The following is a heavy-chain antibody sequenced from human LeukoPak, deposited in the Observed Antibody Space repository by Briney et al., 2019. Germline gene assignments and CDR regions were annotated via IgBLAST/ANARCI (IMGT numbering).Heavy chain of an antibody. CDR1: GFTFSNYN. D-gene: IGHD1-26*01. CDR2: ISGSSSFM. V-gene: IGHV3-21*01. Sequence: PGGSLRLSCAASGFTFSNYNMNWVGQAPGKGLEGVSSISGSSSFMYYADSVKGRFTISRDNAKNSLYLQMTSLRAEDTAVYYCASASVWSYVSDYWGQGTLVTVSS. CDR3: ASASVWSYVSDY. J-gene: IGHJ4*02.